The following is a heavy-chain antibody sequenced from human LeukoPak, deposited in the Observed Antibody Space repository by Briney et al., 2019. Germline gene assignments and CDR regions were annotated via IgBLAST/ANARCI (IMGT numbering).Heavy chain of an antibody. D-gene: IGHD6-13*01. J-gene: IGHJ5*02. CDR2: IYYTGTT. CDR1: GGSISSGGYY. V-gene: IGHV4-31*03. CDR3: ARREPGAAAANNWFDP. Sequence: SETLSLTCTVSGGSISSGGYYWSWLRQHPGKGLEWIGYIYYTGTTYYNPSLKSRVSISIDTSKNQFSLKLSSVTAADTAVYYCARREPGAAAANNWFDPWGQGTLVTVSS.